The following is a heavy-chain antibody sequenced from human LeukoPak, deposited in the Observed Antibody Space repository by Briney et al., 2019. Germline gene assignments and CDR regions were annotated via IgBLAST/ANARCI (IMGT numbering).Heavy chain of an antibody. Sequence: SSETLSLTCAVYGGSFSGYYWSWIRQAPGKGLEWVSSISSSGGSTYYADSVRGRFTISRDNSKNTLYLQMNSLRAEDTAIYYCAKDLVTGSLDYWGQGTLVTVSS. CDR2: ISSSGGST. V-gene: IGHV3-23*01. D-gene: IGHD3-10*01. J-gene: IGHJ4*02. CDR3: AKDLVTGSLDY. CDR1: GGSFSGYY.